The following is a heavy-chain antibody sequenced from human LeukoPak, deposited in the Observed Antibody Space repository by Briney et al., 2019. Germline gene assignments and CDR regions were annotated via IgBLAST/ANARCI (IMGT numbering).Heavy chain of an antibody. CDR2: FDPEDGET. V-gene: IGHV1-24*01. CDR1: GYTFSSYD. D-gene: IGHD5-18*01. CDR3: ATPDLRTAMVLYYFDY. Sequence: GASVKVSCKASGYTFSSYDINWVRQAPGKGLEWMGGFDPEDGETIYAQKFQGRVTMTEDTSTDTAYMELSSLRSEDTAVYYCATPDLRTAMVLYYFDYWGQGTLVTVSS. J-gene: IGHJ4*02.